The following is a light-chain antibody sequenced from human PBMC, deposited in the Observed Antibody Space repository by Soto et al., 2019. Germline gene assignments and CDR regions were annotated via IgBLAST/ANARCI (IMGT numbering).Light chain of an antibody. CDR2: KAS. V-gene: IGKV1-5*03. CDR3: QHYNSYSEA. Sequence: DIQVTQSPSSRADSVGGRVTISCRASQSISGYLNWYQQKPGKAPNLLIYKASTLKSGVSSRFSGSGSGTEFTLTISSLQPDDFATYYCQHYNSYSEAFGQGTKVDIK. J-gene: IGKJ1*01. CDR1: QSISGY.